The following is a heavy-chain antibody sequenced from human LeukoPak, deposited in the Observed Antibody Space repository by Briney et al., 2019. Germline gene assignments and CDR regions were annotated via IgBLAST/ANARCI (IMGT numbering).Heavy chain of an antibody. Sequence: SVKVSCKASGGTFSSYAISWVRQAPGQGLEWMGGIIPIFGTANYAQKFQGRVTITADESTSTAYMELRSLRSDDTAVYYCARDLWFGELTPFGYWGQGTLVTVSS. J-gene: IGHJ4*02. CDR3: ARDLWFGELTPFGY. CDR2: IIPIFGTA. CDR1: GGTFSSYA. V-gene: IGHV1-69*13. D-gene: IGHD3-10*01.